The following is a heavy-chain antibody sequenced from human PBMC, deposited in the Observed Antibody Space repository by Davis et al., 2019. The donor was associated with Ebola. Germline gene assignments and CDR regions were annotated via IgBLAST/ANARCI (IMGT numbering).Heavy chain of an antibody. D-gene: IGHD2-21*01. J-gene: IGHJ4*02. V-gene: IGHV3-74*01. CDR1: GFTFSSYW. Sequence: PGGSLRLSCAASGFTFSSYWMHWVRQAPGKGLVWFSRIRSDGSSTSYADSVKGRFTISRDNAKNTLYLQMNSLRAEDTAVYYCARDDSLTYWGQGTLVTVSS. CDR3: ARDDSLTY. CDR2: IRSDGSST.